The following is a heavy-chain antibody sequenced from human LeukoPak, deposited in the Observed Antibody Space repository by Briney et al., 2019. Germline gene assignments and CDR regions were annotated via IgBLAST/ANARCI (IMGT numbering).Heavy chain of an antibody. Sequence: GDSLEIFCRGSGYLFNSFCLRGVRQVPGKGLEGGGSIYPSDSYTNYSPSFQGHVTISADKSISTAYLQWSSLKASDTAMYYCARLDIVVVVAAPYGMDVWGKGTTVTVSS. CDR1: GYLFNSFC. CDR3: ARLDIVVVVAAPYGMDV. J-gene: IGHJ6*04. D-gene: IGHD2-15*01. CDR2: IYPSDSYT. V-gene: IGHV5-10-1*01.